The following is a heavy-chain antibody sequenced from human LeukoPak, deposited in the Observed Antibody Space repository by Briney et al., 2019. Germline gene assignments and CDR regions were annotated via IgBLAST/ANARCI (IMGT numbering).Heavy chain of an antibody. J-gene: IGHJ4*02. CDR2: INDSGGT. CDR3: ARGRQGHY. Sequence: SETLSLTCAVYGRSFSGHLWTWFRQPPGKGLECIGEINDSGGTNYNPSLKSRVTMSVDTSKNQFSLKLTSVTAADTAVYYCARGRQGHYWGQGTLVTVSS. V-gene: IGHV4-34*01. CDR1: GRSFSGHL.